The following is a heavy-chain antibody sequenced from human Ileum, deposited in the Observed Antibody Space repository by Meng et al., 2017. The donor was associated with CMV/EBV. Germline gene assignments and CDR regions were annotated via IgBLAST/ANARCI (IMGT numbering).Heavy chain of an antibody. Sequence: IPLKESGATLVKPTPTLTLTCTFSGFSRSTSGVGVGWIRQPPGKGLEWLAVIYWDDDKSCSPSLKSRLTITKDTSKKQVVLTMTNMDTVDTATYYCAHGNYKSSAYYYDYWGQGTLVTVSS. J-gene: IGHJ4*02. CDR2: IYWDDDK. CDR3: AHGNYKSSAYYYDY. D-gene: IGHD3-22*01. CDR1: GFSRSTSGVG. V-gene: IGHV2-5*02.